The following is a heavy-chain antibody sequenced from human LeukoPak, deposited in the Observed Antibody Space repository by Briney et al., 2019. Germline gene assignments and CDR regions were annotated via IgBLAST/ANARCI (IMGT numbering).Heavy chain of an antibody. V-gene: IGHV5-51*01. CDR2: IYPGDSDT. CDR1: GYSFTSYW. D-gene: IGHD6-19*01. Sequence: GESLKISCKGSGYSFTSYWIGWVCQMPGKGLGWMGIIYPGDSDTRYSPSSQGQVTISAHKSISPAYLQWSSLNSSATAMYYCARHQREQWLVPPGAFDIWGQGTMVTVSS. J-gene: IGHJ3*02. CDR3: ARHQREQWLVPPGAFDI.